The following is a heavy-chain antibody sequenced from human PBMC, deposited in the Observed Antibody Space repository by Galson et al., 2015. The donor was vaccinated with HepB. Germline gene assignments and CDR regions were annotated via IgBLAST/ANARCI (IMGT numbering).Heavy chain of an antibody. V-gene: IGHV5-51*01. Sequence: QSGAEVKKPGESLKISCKGSGYSFTSYWIGWVRQMPGKGLEWMGIIYPGDSDTRYSPSFQGQVTISADKSISTAYLQWSSLKASDTAMYYCARPWIAAALPPPYAFDVCGQGTMVTVSS. J-gene: IGHJ3*01. CDR1: GYSFTSYW. CDR3: ARPWIAAALPPPYAFDV. D-gene: IGHD6-13*01. CDR2: IYPGDSDT.